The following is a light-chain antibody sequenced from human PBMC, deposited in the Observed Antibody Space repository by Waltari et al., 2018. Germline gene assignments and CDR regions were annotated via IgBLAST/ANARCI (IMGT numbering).Light chain of an antibody. Sequence: QSALTQPPSASGSPGQSVTISCTGTSSYVGGYNYVSWYQQHPGKAPKVMIYEVSKRPSGAPDRFSGSKAGNTASLTVSGVQAEDEADYYCSSYAGSNNYVFGTGTKVTVL. J-gene: IGLJ1*01. CDR1: SSYVGGYNY. V-gene: IGLV2-8*01. CDR3: SSYAGSNNYV. CDR2: EVS.